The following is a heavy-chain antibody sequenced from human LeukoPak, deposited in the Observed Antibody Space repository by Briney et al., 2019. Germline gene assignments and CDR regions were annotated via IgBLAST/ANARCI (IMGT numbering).Heavy chain of an antibody. J-gene: IGHJ4*02. CDR3: ARFLTSGSLDY. D-gene: IGHD1-26*01. Sequence: SETLSLTCTVSGGSVISHYWSWIRQTPGKGLEWIAYIYYSGSTDYNPSLKSRVTISVDTPRNQFSLKLSSVTAADTAVYYCARFLTSGSLDYWGQGTVVTVSS. V-gene: IGHV4-59*02. CDR2: IYYSGST. CDR1: GGSVISHY.